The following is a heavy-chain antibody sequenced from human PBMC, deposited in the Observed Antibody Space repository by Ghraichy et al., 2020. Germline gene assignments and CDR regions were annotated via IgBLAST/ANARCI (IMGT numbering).Heavy chain of an antibody. V-gene: IGHV4-34*01. D-gene: IGHD6-19*01. J-gene: IGHJ4*02. CDR3: ARGPRTSNSRGWYVNY. CDR1: GGSFSGYY. CDR2: INHSGST. Sequence: SETLSLTCAVYGGSFSGYYWSWIRQPPGKGLEWIGEINHSGSTNYNPSLKSRVTISVDTSKNQFSLKLNSVTAADTAVYYCARGPRTSNSRGWYVNYWGQGTLVTVSS.